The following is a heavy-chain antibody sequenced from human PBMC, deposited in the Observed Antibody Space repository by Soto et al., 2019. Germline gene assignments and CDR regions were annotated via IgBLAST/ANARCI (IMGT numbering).Heavy chain of an antibody. CDR2: ISYDGSNK. Sequence: VQLVESGGGVVQPGRSLRLSCAASGFTFSSYAMHWVRQAPGKGLEWVAVISYDGSNKYYADSVKGRFTISRDNSKNTLYLQMNSLRAEDTAVYYCARDKSTVVTSLFLFDYWGQGTLVTVSS. J-gene: IGHJ4*02. D-gene: IGHD4-17*01. CDR1: GFTFSSYA. CDR3: ARDKSTVVTSLFLFDY. V-gene: IGHV3-30-3*01.